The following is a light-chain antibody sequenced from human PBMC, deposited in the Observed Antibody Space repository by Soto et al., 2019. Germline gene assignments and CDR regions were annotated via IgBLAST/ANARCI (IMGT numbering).Light chain of an antibody. Sequence: DIQMTQSPSTLSASVVDRFTITFLASQTISSWLAWYQQKPGKAPKLLIYAASTLESGVSSRFSGRGSGTEFTLTINSLQPEDFATYYSQHYTSYLRTSGQGTKVDIK. CDR1: QTISSW. CDR3: QHYTSYLRT. J-gene: IGKJ1*01. CDR2: AAS. V-gene: IGKV1-5*01.